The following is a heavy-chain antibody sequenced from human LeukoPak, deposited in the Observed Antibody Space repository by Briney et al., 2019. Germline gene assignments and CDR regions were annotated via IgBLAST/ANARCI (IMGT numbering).Heavy chain of an antibody. V-gene: IGHV1-18*01. CDR1: GYTFTSYG. D-gene: IGHD4-17*01. CDR3: ARDQRGYGDSSGASKWIDP. Sequence: ASVKLSCKASGYTFTSYGINWVRQAPGQGHGWMWWTSPYNGNTKYAEKIQRRVTITTDTSTSTAYMELRSLSSDDTAVYYGARDQRGYGDSSGASKWIDPWGQGTLVTVSS. CDR2: TSPYNGNT. J-gene: IGHJ5*02.